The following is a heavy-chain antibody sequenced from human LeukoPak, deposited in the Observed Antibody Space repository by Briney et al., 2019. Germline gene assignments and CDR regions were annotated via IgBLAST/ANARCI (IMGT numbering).Heavy chain of an antibody. V-gene: IGHV4-61*02. J-gene: IGHJ2*01. Sequence: PSETLSLTCTVSGGSISSGSYYWSWIRQPAGKGLEWIGRIYTTGSTNYNPSLKSRVTISVDTSKNQFSLKLSSVTAADTAVYYCARDYEPEPYYYDSSGYWCFDLWGRGTLVTVSS. CDR1: GGSISSGSYY. D-gene: IGHD3-22*01. CDR2: IYTTGST. CDR3: ARDYEPEPYYYDSSGYWCFDL.